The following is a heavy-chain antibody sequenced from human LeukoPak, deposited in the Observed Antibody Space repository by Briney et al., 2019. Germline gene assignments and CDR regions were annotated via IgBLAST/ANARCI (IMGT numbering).Heavy chain of an antibody. Sequence: PGGSLRLSCAASGFTFSSYGMHWVRQAPGKGLEWVAFIRYDGSNKYYADSVKGRFTISRDNSKNTLYLQMNSLRAEDTAVYYCARESNTGTALPWYYYYYMDVWGKGTTVTVSS. J-gene: IGHJ6*03. CDR1: GFTFSSYG. CDR2: IRYDGSNK. CDR3: ARESNTGTALPWYYYYYMDV. D-gene: IGHD2-8*02. V-gene: IGHV3-30*02.